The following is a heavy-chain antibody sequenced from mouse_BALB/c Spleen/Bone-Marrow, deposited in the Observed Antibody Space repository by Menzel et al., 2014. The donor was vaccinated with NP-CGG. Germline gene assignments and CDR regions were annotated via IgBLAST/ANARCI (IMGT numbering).Heavy chain of an antibody. Sequence: VQLVESGAGLGRPGVSVKISCKGFGYTFTDYAIHWVKQSHAKSLGWIGLISGYYGDAIYNQKFKGKATMTVDKSSSTAYMELARLTSEDSAIYYCARSGKVRNAMDYWGQGTSVTVSS. CDR1: GYTFTDYA. J-gene: IGHJ4*01. D-gene: IGHD2-14*01. CDR2: ISGYYGDA. V-gene: IGHV1-67*01. CDR3: ARSGKVRNAMDY.